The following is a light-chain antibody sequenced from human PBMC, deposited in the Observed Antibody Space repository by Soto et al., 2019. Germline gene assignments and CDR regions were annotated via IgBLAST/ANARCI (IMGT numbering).Light chain of an antibody. J-gene: IGLJ7*01. Sequence: QSVLTQPASVSGSPGQSITISCTGTSSDVGGHNYVSWYQQHPGKAPKLMIYEVSNRPSGVSNRFSGSKSGNTASLTISGLQAEDESDYYCSSYTTSSTFVFGTGTQLTVL. CDR3: SSYTTSSTFV. CDR1: SSDVGGHNY. CDR2: EVS. V-gene: IGLV2-14*01.